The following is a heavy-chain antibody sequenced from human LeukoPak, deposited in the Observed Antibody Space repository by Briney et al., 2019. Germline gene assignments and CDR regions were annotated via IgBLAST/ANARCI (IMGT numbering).Heavy chain of an antibody. CDR2: ISSSGANI. Sequence: PGGSLRLSCGGSGFTFSSYTMNWVRQAPGKGLEWLSCISSSGANIYYADSVRGRFTISRDDAKKSVFLHMNSLRAEDTAVYFCAAWDDYGDFVAFEYWGQGTLVTVSS. CDR3: AAWDDYGDFVAFEY. J-gene: IGHJ4*02. V-gene: IGHV3-21*01. D-gene: IGHD4-17*01. CDR1: GFTFSSYT.